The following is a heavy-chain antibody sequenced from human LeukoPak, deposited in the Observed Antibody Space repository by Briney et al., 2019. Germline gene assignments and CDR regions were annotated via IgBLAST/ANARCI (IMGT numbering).Heavy chain of an antibody. CDR1: GGSISSGDYY. V-gene: IGHV4-30-4*01. CDR3: ARGGTMIVVDDYFDY. D-gene: IGHD3-22*01. Sequence: PSETLSLTCTVSGGSISSGDYYWSWIRQPPGKGLEWIGYIYYSGSTYYNPSLKSRVTISVDTSKNQFSLKLSSVTAADTAVYYCARGGTMIVVDDYFDYWGQGTLVTVSS. CDR2: IYYSGST. J-gene: IGHJ4*02.